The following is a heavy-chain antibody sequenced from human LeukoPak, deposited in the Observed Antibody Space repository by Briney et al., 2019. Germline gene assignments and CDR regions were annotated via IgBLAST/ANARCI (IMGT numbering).Heavy chain of an antibody. Sequence: SETLSLTCTVSGGSISNYYWSWIRQPPGKGLEWIGYIYYSGSTNYNPSLKSRVTISVDTSKYQFSLKLSSVTAADTAVYYCAKEGRSSYFDYWGQGTLVTVSS. V-gene: IGHV4-59*01. CDR1: GGSISNYY. CDR3: AKEGRSSYFDY. D-gene: IGHD6-6*01. CDR2: IYYSGST. J-gene: IGHJ4*02.